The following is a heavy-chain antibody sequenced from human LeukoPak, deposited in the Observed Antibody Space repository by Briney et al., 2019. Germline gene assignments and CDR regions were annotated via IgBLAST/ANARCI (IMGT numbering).Heavy chain of an antibody. J-gene: IGHJ6*03. CDR2: IYTSGGT. V-gene: IGHV4-4*07. CDR3: ARAKQVAYYYYYMDV. CDR1: GGSISSSNW. Sequence: SETLSLTCAVSGGSISSSNWWSWIRQPAGKGLEWIGRIYTSGGTNYNPSLKSRVTMSLDTSKNQFSLKLSSVTAADTAVYYCARAKQVAYYYYYMDVWGKGTTVTVSS. D-gene: IGHD6-6*01.